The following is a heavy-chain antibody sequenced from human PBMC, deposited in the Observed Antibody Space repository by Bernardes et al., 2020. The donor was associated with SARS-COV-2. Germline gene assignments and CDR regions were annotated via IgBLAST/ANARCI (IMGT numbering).Heavy chain of an antibody. D-gene: IGHD3-16*02. V-gene: IGHV4-34*01. CDR2: INHSGST. J-gene: IGHJ6*02. CDR1: GGSFSGYY. Sequence: SETLSLTCAVYGGSFSGYYWSWIRQPPGKGLEWIGEINHSGSTNYNPSLKSRVTISVDTSKNQFSLKLSSVTAADTAVYYCARGLEYYDYVWGSYRYSKNYYGMDVWGQGTTVTVSS. CDR3: ARGLEYYDYVWGSYRYSKNYYGMDV.